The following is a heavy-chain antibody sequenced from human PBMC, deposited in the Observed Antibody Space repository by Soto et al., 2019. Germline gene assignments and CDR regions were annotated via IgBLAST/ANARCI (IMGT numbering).Heavy chain of an antibody. Sequence: SETLALTCAVCGGSFSGYYWSWIRQPPGKGLEWIGEINHSGSTNYNPSLKSRVTISVDTSKNQFSLKLSSVTAADTAVYYCARGGGSRGWFDPWGQGTLVTVSS. D-gene: IGHD5-12*01. CDR1: GGSFSGYY. J-gene: IGHJ5*02. CDR2: INHSGST. CDR3: ARGGGSRGWFDP. V-gene: IGHV4-34*01.